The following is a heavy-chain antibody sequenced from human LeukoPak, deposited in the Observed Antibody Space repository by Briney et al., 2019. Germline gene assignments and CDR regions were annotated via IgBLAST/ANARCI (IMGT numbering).Heavy chain of an antibody. V-gene: IGHV1-46*01. CDR3: AREVNGHFLDY. D-gene: IGHD2-8*01. J-gene: IGHJ4*02. Sequence: ASVKVSYKASGYTFTSYYMHWVRQAPGQGLEWMGIINPSAGGTSYAQKFQGRVTVSRDTSTSTVNMELSSLRSEDTAVYYCAREVNGHFLDYWGQGTLVTVSS. CDR2: INPSAGGT. CDR1: GYTFTSYY.